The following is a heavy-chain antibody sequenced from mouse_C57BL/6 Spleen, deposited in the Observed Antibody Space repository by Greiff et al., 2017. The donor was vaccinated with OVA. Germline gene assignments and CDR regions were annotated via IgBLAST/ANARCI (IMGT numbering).Heavy chain of an antibody. Sequence: QVQLQQPGTELVKPGASVKLSCKASGYTFTSYWMHWVKQRPGQGLEWIGVIDPSDSYTNYNQKFKGKATLTVDTSSSTAYMQLSSLTSEDSAVYYCARRRDFYFDYWGQGTTLTVSS. CDR1: GYTFTSYW. CDR2: IDPSDSYT. V-gene: IGHV1-69*02. J-gene: IGHJ2*01. CDR3: ARRRDFYFDY.